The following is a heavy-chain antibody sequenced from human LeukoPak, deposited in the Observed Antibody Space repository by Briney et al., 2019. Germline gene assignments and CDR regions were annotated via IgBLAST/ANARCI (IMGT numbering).Heavy chain of an antibody. V-gene: IGHV1-2*02. CDR2: INPNSGGT. CDR3: ARETRDGSGSYLL. CDR1: GYTFTGYY. Sequence: GASVKVSCKASGYTFTGYYMHWVRQAPGQGLEGMGWINPNSGGTNYAQKFQGRVTMTRDTSISTAHMELSRLRSDDTAVYYCARETRDGSGSYLLWGQGTLVTVSS. J-gene: IGHJ4*02. D-gene: IGHD3-10*01.